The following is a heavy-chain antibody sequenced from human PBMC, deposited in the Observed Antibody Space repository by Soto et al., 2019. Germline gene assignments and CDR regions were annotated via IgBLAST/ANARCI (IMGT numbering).Heavy chain of an antibody. CDR2: IYYSGST. Sequence: NPSETLSLTCTVSGGSISSGGYYWGWIRQHPGKGLEWIGYIYYSGSTYYNPSLKSRVTISVDTSKNQFSLKLSSVTAADTAVYYCARFTGRGVVVVAAPHGYAFDIWGQGTMVTVSS. CDR1: GGSISSGGYY. CDR3: ARFTGRGVVVVAAPHGYAFDI. D-gene: IGHD2-15*01. J-gene: IGHJ3*02. V-gene: IGHV4-31*03.